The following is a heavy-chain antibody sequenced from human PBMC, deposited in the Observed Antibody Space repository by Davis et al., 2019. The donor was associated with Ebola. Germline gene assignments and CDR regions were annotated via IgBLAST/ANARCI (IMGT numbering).Heavy chain of an antibody. CDR2: INPNDGRT. Sequence: ASVKVSCKASGYTFTTYYMHWVRQAPGQGLEWMGMINPNDGRTIYAQKFPGRVTITRDTSTSTIYMELSSLSSDDSAVYYFARGSRNFFDSSGYYYRFDYWGQGTLVTVSS. D-gene: IGHD3-22*01. V-gene: IGHV1-46*01. CDR1: GYTFTTYY. J-gene: IGHJ4*02. CDR3: ARGSRNFFDSSGYYYRFDY.